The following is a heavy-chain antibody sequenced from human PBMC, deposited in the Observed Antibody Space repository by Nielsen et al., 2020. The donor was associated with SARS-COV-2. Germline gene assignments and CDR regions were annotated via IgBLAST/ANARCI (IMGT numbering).Heavy chain of an antibody. Sequence: GESLKISCAASGFTFSSYWMHWVRQAPGKGLVWVSRINSDGSSTSYADSVKGRFTISRDNAKNTLYLQMNSLRAEDTAVYYCAKDIQSDPIAAAGTFDYWGQGTLVTVSS. J-gene: IGHJ4*02. CDR1: GFTFSSYW. CDR3: AKDIQSDPIAAAGTFDY. V-gene: IGHV3-74*01. CDR2: INSDGSST. D-gene: IGHD6-13*01.